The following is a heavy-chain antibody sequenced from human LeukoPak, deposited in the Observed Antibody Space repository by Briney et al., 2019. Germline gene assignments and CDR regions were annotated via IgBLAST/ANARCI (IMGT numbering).Heavy chain of an antibody. J-gene: IGHJ5*02. D-gene: IGHD3-10*01. CDR2: IYASGST. V-gene: IGHV4-4*07. Sequence: SETLSLTCTVSGGSTSSYYWSWIRQPAGKVLEWIGRIYASGSTTYNPSLKSRVTISLDTSKNQFSLKLRSVTAADTAVYYCARLLTGSTRGPSYDPWGQGTLVTVSS. CDR1: GGSTSSYY. CDR3: ARLLTGSTRGPSYDP.